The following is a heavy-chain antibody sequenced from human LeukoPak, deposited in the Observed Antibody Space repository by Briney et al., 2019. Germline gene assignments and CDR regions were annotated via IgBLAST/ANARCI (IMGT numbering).Heavy chain of an antibody. J-gene: IGHJ4*02. CDR2: ISPRGNT. CDR3: ARGGHSYGNFDS. V-gene: IGHV4-4*07. Sequence: SETLSLTCNVSGASMSNYYWSWIRQPAGRGLEWIGRISPRGNTNYNPSLNSRVTISLDTSTNQFSLKLRSVTAADTAAYYCARGGHSYGNFDSWGRGALVSVSS. CDR1: GASMSNYY. D-gene: IGHD3-16*01.